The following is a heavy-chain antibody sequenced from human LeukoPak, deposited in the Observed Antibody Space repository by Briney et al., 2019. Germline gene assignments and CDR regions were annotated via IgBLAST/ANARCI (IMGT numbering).Heavy chain of an antibody. CDR1: GFTFSSYA. D-gene: IGHD5-18*01. CDR2: ISGSGGST. CDR3: AKNHIRGYSYGFQFDY. J-gene: IGHJ4*02. Sequence: GGSLRLSCAASGFTFSSYAMSWVRQAPGKGLGWVSAISGSGGSTYYADSVKGRFTISRDNSKNTLYLQMNSLRAEDTAVYYCAKNHIRGYSYGFQFDYWGQGTLVTVSS. V-gene: IGHV3-23*01.